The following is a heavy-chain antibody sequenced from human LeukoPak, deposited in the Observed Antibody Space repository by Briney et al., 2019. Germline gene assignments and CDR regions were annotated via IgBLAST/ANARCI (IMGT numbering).Heavy chain of an antibody. V-gene: IGHV4-59*12. CDR1: GDSISGSY. J-gene: IGHJ6*02. CDR2: IYYSGST. Sequence: SETLSLTCTVSGDSISGSYWSWFRQPPGKGLEWIGYIYYSGSTNYNPSLKSRVTISVDTSKNQFSLKLSSVTAADTAVYYCARDTGLRPFGYYGMDVWGQGTTVTVSS. CDR3: ARDTGLRPFGYYGMDV. D-gene: IGHD5-12*01.